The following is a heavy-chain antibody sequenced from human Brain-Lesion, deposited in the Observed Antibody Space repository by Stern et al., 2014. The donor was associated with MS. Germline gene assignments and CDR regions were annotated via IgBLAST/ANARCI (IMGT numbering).Heavy chain of an antibody. CDR3: ARDDHRDSSGHYAPFDY. J-gene: IGHJ4*02. Sequence: QVQLVQSGAEVKKPGASVKVSCKASGYTFIRYAMQWVRQAPGPRLEWMGRIHGVDDKTKYSHKFQGRVTITRDTSANTVYMELSSLRSEDTAVYYCARDDHRDSSGHYAPFDYWGQGTRVTVSS. V-gene: IGHV1-3*01. CDR1: GYTFIRYA. D-gene: IGHD3-22*01. CDR2: IHGVDDKT.